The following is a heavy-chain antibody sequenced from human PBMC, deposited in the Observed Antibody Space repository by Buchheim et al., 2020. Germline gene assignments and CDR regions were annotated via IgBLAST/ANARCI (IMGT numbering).Heavy chain of an antibody. D-gene: IGHD4-17*01. J-gene: IGHJ6*02. CDR3: ARTGYGDFYYYYGMDV. Sequence: EVFLVESGGHLVQPGGSLRLSCAASGFPFGGYEMNWVRQAPGKGLECIAYISASGGRTYYVDSVRGRFTISRDNAKNSLYLQMNSLRAEDTAVYYCARTGYGDFYYYYGMDVWGQGTT. CDR2: ISASGGRT. CDR1: GFPFGGYE. V-gene: IGHV3-48*03.